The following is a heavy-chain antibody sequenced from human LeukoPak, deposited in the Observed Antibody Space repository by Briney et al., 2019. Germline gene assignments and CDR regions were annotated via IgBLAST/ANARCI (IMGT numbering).Heavy chain of an antibody. D-gene: IGHD3-3*01. CDR3: AKETQYYDFWSGYVYYFDY. J-gene: IGHJ4*02. V-gene: IGHV3-23*01. CDR1: GFTFSSYA. Sequence: GSLRLSCAVSGFTFSSYAMSWVRQAPGKGLEWVSAISGSGGSTYYADSVKGRFTISRDNSKNTLYLQMNSLRAEDTAVYYCAKETQYYDFWSGYVYYFDYWGQGTLVTVSS. CDR2: ISGSGGST.